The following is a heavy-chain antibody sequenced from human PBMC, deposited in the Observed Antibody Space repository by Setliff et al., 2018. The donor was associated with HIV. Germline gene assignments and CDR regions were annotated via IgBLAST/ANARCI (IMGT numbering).Heavy chain of an antibody. J-gene: IGHJ6*04. Sequence: GGSLRLSCAASGFAFSNYGMHWVRKAPGKGLEWVAVIWFDGSKKYYADSVKGRFTISRDNAKNSLYLQMNSLRAEDTALYYCARDIPFGDLLMLQAYMDVWGKGTTVTVSS. CDR1: GFAFSNYG. CDR2: IWFDGSKK. D-gene: IGHD3-10*01. V-gene: IGHV3-33*01. CDR3: ARDIPFGDLLMLQAYMDV.